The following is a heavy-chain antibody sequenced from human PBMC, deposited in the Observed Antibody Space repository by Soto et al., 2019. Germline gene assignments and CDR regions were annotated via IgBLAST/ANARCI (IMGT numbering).Heavy chain of an antibody. CDR3: ASGRN. CDR1: NGSLSGFY. Sequence: QVQLQQWGAGLLRPSETLSLTCAVFNGSLSGFYWSWIRQPPGKGLEWIGEIKDTGSTNYNPSLKSRVIMSFDKSKRQFSLKLSSVTAADTAIYYCASGRNWGQGTLVTVSS. CDR2: IKDTGST. V-gene: IGHV4-34*01. J-gene: IGHJ4*02.